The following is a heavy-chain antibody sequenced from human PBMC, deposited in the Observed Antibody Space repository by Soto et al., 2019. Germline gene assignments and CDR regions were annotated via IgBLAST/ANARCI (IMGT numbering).Heavy chain of an antibody. CDR1: GFIFSRFA. D-gene: IGHD2-21*02. J-gene: IGHJ4*02. CDR3: AGRWRLHFDY. V-gene: IGHV3-23*01. CDR2: ISGDDSRT. Sequence: EVQLLESGGGLVQPGGSLRLSCAPSGFIFSRFAMSWVRQAPGKGLEWVSSISGDDSRTYYADSVKGRFTISRDNSANRLYLQMNSLSAEDTAIYFCAGRWRLHFDYWGQGALVTVSS.